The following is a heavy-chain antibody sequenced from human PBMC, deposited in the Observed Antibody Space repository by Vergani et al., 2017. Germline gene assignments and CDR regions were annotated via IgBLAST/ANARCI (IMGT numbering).Heavy chain of an antibody. J-gene: IGHJ4*02. CDR1: GYSISSGYY. Sequence: QVQLQESGPGLVKPSETLSLTCAVSGYSISSGYYWGWTRQPPGKGLEWIGSIYHSGSTYYNPSLKSRVTISVDTSKNQFSLKLSSVTAADTAVYYCARLGYSYGPPGYFDYWGQGTLVTVSS. D-gene: IGHD5-18*01. CDR2: IYHSGST. V-gene: IGHV4-38-2*01. CDR3: ARLGYSYGPPGYFDY.